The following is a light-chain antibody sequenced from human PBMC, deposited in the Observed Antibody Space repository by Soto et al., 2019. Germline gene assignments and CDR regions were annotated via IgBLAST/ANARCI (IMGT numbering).Light chain of an antibody. CDR1: SSDVGGYNY. V-gene: IGLV2-14*01. Sequence: QSALTQPASVSGSPGQSITISCTGTSSDVGGYNYVSWYQQHPGKAPKLMIYDVSNRPSGVSNRLSGSKSGNTASLTISGLQAEDEAGYFCCSYTSSSTPWVFGGGTQLTVL. J-gene: IGLJ3*02. CDR3: CSYTSSSTPWV. CDR2: DVS.